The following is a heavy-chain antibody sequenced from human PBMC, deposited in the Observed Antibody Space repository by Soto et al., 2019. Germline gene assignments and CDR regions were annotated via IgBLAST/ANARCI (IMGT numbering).Heavy chain of an antibody. CDR3: ASGDYYIDY. Sequence: QVQLVESGGGVVQPGRSLRLSCAASGFTFSSYAMHWVRQAPGKGLEWVAVISYDGSNKYYADSVKGRFTISRDNSKNTLYLQMNSLRAEDMAVYYCASGDYYIDYWGQGTLVTVSS. J-gene: IGHJ4*02. V-gene: IGHV3-30-3*01. CDR2: ISYDGSNK. CDR1: GFTFSSYA. D-gene: IGHD4-17*01.